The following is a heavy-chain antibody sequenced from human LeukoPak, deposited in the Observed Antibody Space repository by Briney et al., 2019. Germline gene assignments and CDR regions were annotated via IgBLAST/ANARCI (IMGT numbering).Heavy chain of an antibody. D-gene: IGHD2-2*01. V-gene: IGHV4-39*01. CDR2: IYYSGNT. J-gene: IGHJ6*03. CDR1: GVSICSIRYY. Sequence: SETLSLTCTVSGVSICSIRYYWRSIRQPPGRGVEWIGSIYYSGNTHYNPSLKSRVTISVDTSKNQFSLKLSSVTAADTAVYYCAKASYCSSTSCYLYYYYYMDVWGKGTTVTISS. CDR3: AKASYCSSTSCYLYYYYYMDV.